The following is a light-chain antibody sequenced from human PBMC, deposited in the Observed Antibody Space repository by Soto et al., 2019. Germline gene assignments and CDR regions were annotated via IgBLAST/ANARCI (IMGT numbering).Light chain of an antibody. CDR3: QQYNSYPIT. V-gene: IGKV1-5*01. CDR1: RSSSSW. J-gene: IGKJ5*01. Sequence: IHITHSPSTLSASGGPRLTIPCRASRSSSSWVAWYQQKPGKAPKLLIYDASNWESGVPSRFSGSGSGTEFTLTISSLQPDDFATYYCQQYNSYPITFGQGTRLEIK. CDR2: DAS.